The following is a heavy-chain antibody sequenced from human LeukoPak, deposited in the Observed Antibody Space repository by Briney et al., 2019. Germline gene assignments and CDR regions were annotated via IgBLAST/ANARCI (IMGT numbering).Heavy chain of an antibody. CDR1: GYTFTSYV. J-gene: IGHJ6*03. CDR3: ATLCCGSYYMDV. CDR2: IIPISGTT. V-gene: IGHV1-69*06. D-gene: IGHD2-15*01. Sequence: GASVKVSCKASGYTFTSYVISWVRQAPGQGLEWMGGIIPISGTTNCAQKFQGRVTITADKSTSTAYMELSSLRSEDTAVYYCATLCCGSYYMDVWGKGTTVTVSS.